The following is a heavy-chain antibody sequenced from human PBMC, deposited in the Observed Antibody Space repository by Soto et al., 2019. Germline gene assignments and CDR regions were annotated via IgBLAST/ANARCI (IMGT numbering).Heavy chain of an antibody. V-gene: IGHV4-30-4*01. CDR2: TYYSGST. CDR1: GGSISSGDYY. Sequence: QVQLQESGPGLVKPSQTLSLTCTVSGGSISSGDYYWSWIRQPPGKGLEWIGYTYYSGSTYYNPSLKSRVTISVDTSKNQFSLKLSSVTAADTAVYYCASRPVYGPYYFDYWGQGTLVTVSS. D-gene: IGHD3-10*01. CDR3: ASRPVYGPYYFDY. J-gene: IGHJ4*02.